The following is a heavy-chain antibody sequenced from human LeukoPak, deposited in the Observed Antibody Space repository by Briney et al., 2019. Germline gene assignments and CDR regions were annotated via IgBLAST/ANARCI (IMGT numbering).Heavy chain of an antibody. J-gene: IGHJ6*02. CDR3: ARGGDYSSIENYYYYYGMDV. CDR1: GGSFSAYY. D-gene: IGHD6-13*01. CDR2: INHSGST. Sequence: SEPLSLTCAVYGGSFSAYYWSWIRQPPGKGLEWTGEINHSGSTNYNPSLKSRVTISVDTSKNQFSLKLSTVTAADTAVYYCARGGDYSSIENYYYYYGMDVWGQGTTVTVSS. V-gene: IGHV4-34*01.